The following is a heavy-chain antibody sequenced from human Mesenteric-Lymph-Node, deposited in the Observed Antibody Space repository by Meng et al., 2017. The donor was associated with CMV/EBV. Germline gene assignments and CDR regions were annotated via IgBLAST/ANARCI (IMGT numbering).Heavy chain of an antibody. CDR1: GFTFSSHW. CDR2: INGDGLNT. V-gene: IGHV3-74*01. J-gene: IGHJ3*02. Sequence: GGSLRLSCAASGFTFSSHWMHWVRQAPGKGLVWVSRINGDGLNTTYADSVKGRFTISRDNAKNTVHLQMNSLRAEDTAVYYCARVVQLLHDAFDIWGQGTMVTVSS. CDR3: ARVVQLLHDAFDI. D-gene: IGHD2-2*01.